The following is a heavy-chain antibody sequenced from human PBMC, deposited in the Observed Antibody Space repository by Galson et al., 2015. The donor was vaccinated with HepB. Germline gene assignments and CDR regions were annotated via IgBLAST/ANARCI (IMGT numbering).Heavy chain of an antibody. CDR3: ARATAEQQPVHSFDY. J-gene: IGHJ4*02. CDR1: GYTFTSYG. CDR2: ISAYNGNT. D-gene: IGHD6-13*01. Sequence: SVKVSCKASGYTFTSYGISWVRQAPGQGLEWMGWISAYNGNTNYAQKLQGRVTMTTDTSTSTAYMELRSLRSDDTAVYYCARATAEQQPVHSFDYWGQGTLVTVSS. V-gene: IGHV1-18*04.